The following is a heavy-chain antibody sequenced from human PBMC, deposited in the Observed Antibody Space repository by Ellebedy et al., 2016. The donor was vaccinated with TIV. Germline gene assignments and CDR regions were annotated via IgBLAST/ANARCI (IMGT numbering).Heavy chain of an antibody. Sequence: GGSLRLSCEVSGFTVSNNYMTWVRQAPGKGLEWVSVIYSGGTTYYADPVRGRFTISRVSSKNTLYLQMNSLRAEDTAVYYCARPSVSTGYYQFDFWGQGALVTVSS. CDR2: IYSGGTT. J-gene: IGHJ4*02. CDR3: ARPSVSTGYYQFDF. D-gene: IGHD3-22*01. V-gene: IGHV3-66*04. CDR1: GFTVSNNY.